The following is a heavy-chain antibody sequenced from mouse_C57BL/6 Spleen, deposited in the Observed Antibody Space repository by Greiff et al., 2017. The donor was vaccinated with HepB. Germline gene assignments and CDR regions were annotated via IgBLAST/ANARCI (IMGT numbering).Heavy chain of an antibody. CDR2: IYPGGGYT. V-gene: IGHV1-63*01. D-gene: IGHD1-1*01. J-gene: IGHJ2*01. CDR3: ARSKGYGTYYFDY. CDR1: GYTFTNYW. Sequence: QVQLQQSGAELVRPGPSVKMSCKASGYTFTNYWIGWAKQRPGHGLEWIGDIYPGGGYTNYNEKFKGKATLTADKSSSTAYMQFSSLTSEDSAIYYCARSKGYGTYYFDYWGQGTTLTVSS.